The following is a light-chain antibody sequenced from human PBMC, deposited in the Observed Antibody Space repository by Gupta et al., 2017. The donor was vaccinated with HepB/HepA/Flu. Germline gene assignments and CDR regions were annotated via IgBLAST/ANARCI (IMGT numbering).Light chain of an antibody. Sequence: QSALTQPASVSASPGQSITISCPGTSSDVGGYNYVSWYQQHPGKAPKLMIYDVSNRPSGVSNRFSGTKSGNTASLTISGLQAEDEADYYCSSYTSSSTRVVFGGGTKLTVL. J-gene: IGLJ2*01. CDR2: DVS. CDR1: SSDVGGYNY. CDR3: SSYTSSSTRVV. V-gene: IGLV2-14*03.